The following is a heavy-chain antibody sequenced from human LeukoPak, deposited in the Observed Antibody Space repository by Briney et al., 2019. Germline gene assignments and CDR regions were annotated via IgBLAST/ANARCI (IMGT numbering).Heavy chain of an antibody. V-gene: IGHV3-21*01. J-gene: IGHJ6*02. D-gene: IGHD3-3*01. CDR2: ISSSSSYI. CDR1: GFTFSSYS. CDR3: ARVSEEDDFWSGYYYYYYYGMDV. Sequence: GGSLRFSCAASGFTFSSYSMNWVRQAPGNGLEWVSSISSSSSYIYYADSVKGRFTISRDNAKNSLYLQMNSLRAEDTAVYYCARVSEEDDFWSGYYYYYYYGMDVWGQGTTVTVSS.